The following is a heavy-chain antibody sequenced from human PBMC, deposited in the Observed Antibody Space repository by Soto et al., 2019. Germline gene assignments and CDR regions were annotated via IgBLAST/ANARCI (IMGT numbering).Heavy chain of an antibody. J-gene: IGHJ4*01. V-gene: IGHV3-33*06. CDR3: AKDRGGLALYFDY. CDR2: IYYDGSNE. CDR1: GSTFSNSG. D-gene: IGHD3-16*01. Sequence: HPGGSLRLSCAASGSTFSNSGIHWVRQAPGKGLQWVALIYYDGSNEYYADSVKGRFTISRDNSKNTLYLQMNSLRAEDTAVYYCAKDRGGLALYFDYWGHGTLVTVSS.